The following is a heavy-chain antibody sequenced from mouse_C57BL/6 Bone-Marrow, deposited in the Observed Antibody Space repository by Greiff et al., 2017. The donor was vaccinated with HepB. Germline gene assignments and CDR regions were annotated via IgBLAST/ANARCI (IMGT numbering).Heavy chain of an antibody. CDR1: GFSLTSYG. D-gene: IGHD1-1*01. Sequence: QVQLKESGPGLVQPSQSLSITCTVSGFSLTSYGVHWVRQSPGKGLEWLGVIWRGGSTDYNAAFLSRLSITKDNSKSQVFFKMNSLQADDTAIYYCAKEEIFTTVVNVWGTGTTVTVSS. J-gene: IGHJ1*03. V-gene: IGHV2-5*01. CDR3: AKEEIFTTVVNV. CDR2: IWRGGST.